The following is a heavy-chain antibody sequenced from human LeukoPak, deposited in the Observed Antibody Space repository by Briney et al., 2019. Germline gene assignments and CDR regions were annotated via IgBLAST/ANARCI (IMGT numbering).Heavy chain of an antibody. Sequence: SVKVSCKASGGTFSSYAISWVRQAPGQGLEWMGGIIPIFGTANYAQRFQGRVTITADESTSTAYMELSSLRSEDTAVYYCARDPASISSGDHDWGQGTLVTVSS. CDR3: ARDPASISSGDHD. J-gene: IGHJ4*02. V-gene: IGHV1-69*13. CDR2: IIPIFGTA. CDR1: GGTFSSYA. D-gene: IGHD6-19*01.